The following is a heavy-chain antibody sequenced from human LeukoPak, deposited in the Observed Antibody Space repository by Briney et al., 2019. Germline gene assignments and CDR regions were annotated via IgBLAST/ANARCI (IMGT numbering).Heavy chain of an antibody. J-gene: IGHJ5*02. CDR3: AHRRDSSGYQYRYWFAP. D-gene: IGHD3-22*01. Sequence: SGPTLVKPTQTLTLTCTLSGFSLSTSGVGVGWIRQPPGKALEWLAAIYWNDDKRYSPSLKSRLTITKDTSKNQVVLTMANVDPVDTATYSCAHRRDSSGYQYRYWFAPWGQGTLVTVSS. CDR2: IYWNDDK. CDR1: GFSLSTSGVG. V-gene: IGHV2-5*01.